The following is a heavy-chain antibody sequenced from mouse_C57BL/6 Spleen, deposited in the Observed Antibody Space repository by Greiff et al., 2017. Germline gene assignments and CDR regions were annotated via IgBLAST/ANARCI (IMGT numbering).Heavy chain of an antibody. CDR2: INSDGGSS. D-gene: IGHD4-1*01. J-gene: IGHJ4*01. CDR1: EYEFPSHD. V-gene: IGHV5-2*01. Sequence: EVKLVESGGGLVQPGESLKLSCESNEYEFPSHDMSWVRKTPEKRLELVAAINSDGGSSYYPDTMKGRFSISRDNTKKTLYLQMSSLGSEYTALYYCSRHRTGAMDYWGQGTSVTVSS. CDR3: SRHRTGAMDY.